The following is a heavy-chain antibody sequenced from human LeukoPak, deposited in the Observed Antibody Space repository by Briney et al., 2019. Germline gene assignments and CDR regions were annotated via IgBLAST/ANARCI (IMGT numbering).Heavy chain of an antibody. Sequence: GASVKVSCKASGGTFSSYGISWVRQAPGQGLEWMGGIIPFFGRADYAQKFQGRVTITADKSTSTAYMELRSLRSDDTAVYYCARGGRAGISYWGQGTLVTVSS. CDR1: GGTFSSYG. D-gene: IGHD2-15*01. V-gene: IGHV1-69*06. CDR3: ARGGRAGISY. CDR2: IIPFFGRA. J-gene: IGHJ4*02.